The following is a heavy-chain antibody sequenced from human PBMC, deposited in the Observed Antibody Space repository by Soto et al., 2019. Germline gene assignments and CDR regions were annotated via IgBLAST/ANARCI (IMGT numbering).Heavy chain of an antibody. D-gene: IGHD5-12*01. CDR3: TREQTGYNSYYFDY. J-gene: IGHJ4*02. V-gene: IGHV3-49*04. Sequence: GGSLRLSCTASGFTFGDYAMSWVRQAPGKGLEWVGFIRSKAYGGTTEYAASVKGRFTISRDDSKSIDYLQMNSLKTEDRAVYYCTREQTGYNSYYFDYWGQGTLVTGSS. CDR1: GFTFGDYA. CDR2: IRSKAYGGTT.